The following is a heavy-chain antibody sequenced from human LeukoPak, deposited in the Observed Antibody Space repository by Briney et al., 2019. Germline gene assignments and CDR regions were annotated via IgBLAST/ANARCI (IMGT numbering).Heavy chain of an antibody. J-gene: IGHJ4*02. CDR1: GFTFSSYS. CDR2: ISSSSSYI. V-gene: IGHV3-21*01. D-gene: IGHD3-22*01. CDR3: ARDYYDSSGYYYFGNY. Sequence: PGGSLRLSCAASGFTFSSYSMNWVRQAPGKGLEWVSSISSSSSYIYYADSVKGRFTISRDNAKNSLYLQMNSLRAEDTAVYYCARDYYDSSGYYYFGNYWGQGTLVIVSS.